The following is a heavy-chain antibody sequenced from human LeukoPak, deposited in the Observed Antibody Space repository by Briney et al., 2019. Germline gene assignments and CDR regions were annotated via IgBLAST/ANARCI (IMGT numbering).Heavy chain of an antibody. J-gene: IGHJ4*02. CDR3: ARGRYSYGTLFDY. CDR2: IKQDGSEK. CDR1: GFTFSSCW. V-gene: IGHV3-7*01. D-gene: IGHD5-18*01. Sequence: PGGSLRLSCAASGFTFSSCWMSWVRQAPGKGLEWVANIKQDGSEKYYVDSVKGRFTISRDNAKNSLYLQMNSLRAEDTAVYYCARGRYSYGTLFDYWGQGTLVTVSS.